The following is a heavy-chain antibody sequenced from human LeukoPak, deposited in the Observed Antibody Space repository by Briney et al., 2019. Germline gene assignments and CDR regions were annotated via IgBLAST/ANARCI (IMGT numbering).Heavy chain of an antibody. J-gene: IGHJ6*04. CDR3: AIIPAAMPRYYYYGMDV. D-gene: IGHD2-2*01. CDR2: IIPIVGTA. CDR1: GGTFSSYA. Sequence: GASVKVSCKASGGTFSSYAISWVRQAPGQGLEWMGGIIPIVGTANYAQKFQGRVTITADESTSTAYMELSSLRSEDTAVYYCAIIPAAMPRYYYYGMDVWGKGTTVTVSS. V-gene: IGHV1-69*13.